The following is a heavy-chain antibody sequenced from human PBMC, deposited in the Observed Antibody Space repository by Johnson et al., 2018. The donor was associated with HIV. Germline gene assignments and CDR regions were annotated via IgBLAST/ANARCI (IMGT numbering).Heavy chain of an antibody. CDR2: IKQDGSEK. V-gene: IGHV3-7*01. J-gene: IGHJ3*02. Sequence: EQLVESGGGLVQPGGSLRLSCAASGFTFSSYWMSWVRQAPGKGLEWVANIKQDGSEKYYVDSVKGRFTISRDNSKYTLFLQMNSLRTEDTAVYYCARDLNHGDTGGGAFDIWGQGTMVTVSS. D-gene: IGHD1-14*01. CDR1: GFTFSSYW. CDR3: ARDLNHGDTGGGAFDI.